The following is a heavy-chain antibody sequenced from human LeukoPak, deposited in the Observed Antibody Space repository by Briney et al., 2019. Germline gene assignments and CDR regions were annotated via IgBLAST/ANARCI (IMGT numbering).Heavy chain of an antibody. D-gene: IGHD3-10*01. J-gene: IGHJ4*02. CDR1: GGSISSYY. Sequence: SETLSLTCTVSGGSISSYYWSWIRQPPGKGLEWIAYIHYSGRTNYNPSLKSRVTISVYTSKNQFPLKVSSVTAADTAVYYCASTPNRGGFDYWGQGTLVTVSS. CDR3: ASTPNRGGFDY. V-gene: IGHV4-59*01. CDR2: IHYSGRT.